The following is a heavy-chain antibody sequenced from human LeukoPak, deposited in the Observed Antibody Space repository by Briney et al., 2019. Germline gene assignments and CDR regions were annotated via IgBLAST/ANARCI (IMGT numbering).Heavy chain of an antibody. V-gene: IGHV3-23*01. CDR3: AKDQDYYDSNASDY. CDR2: ISGSGGST. J-gene: IGHJ4*02. Sequence: GGSLRLSCAASGFTFSSYAMGWVRQAPGKGLEWVSGISGSGGSTYYADSVKGRFTISRDISKNTLYLQMNSLRADDTAVYYCAKDQDYYDSNASDYWGQGTLVTVSS. CDR1: GFTFSSYA. D-gene: IGHD3-22*01.